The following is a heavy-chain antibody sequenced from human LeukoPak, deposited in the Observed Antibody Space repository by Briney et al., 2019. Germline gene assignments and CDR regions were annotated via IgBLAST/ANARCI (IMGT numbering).Heavy chain of an antibody. D-gene: IGHD2-15*01. V-gene: IGHV3-23*01. J-gene: IGHJ4*02. Sequence: GGSLRLSCAASGFTFSSYAMSWVRQAPGKGLEWVSAISGSGGSTYYADSVKGRFTISRDNSKNTLYLQMNSLRAEDTAVYYCARADRVRDRGDYWGQGTLVTVSS. CDR3: ARADRVRDRGDY. CDR2: ISGSGGST. CDR1: GFTFSSYA.